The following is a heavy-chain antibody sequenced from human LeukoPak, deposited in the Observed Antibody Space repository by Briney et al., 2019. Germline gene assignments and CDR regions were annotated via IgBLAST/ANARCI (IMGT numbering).Heavy chain of an antibody. Sequence: ESGPTLVKPTQTLTLTCTFSGFSLSTSRVGVGWIRQPPGKALEWLALIYWDDDKRYIPSLKSRLTITQDTSKNQVVLIMSNMDPVDTGTYYCAHRQIQGIMFVGGGFDPWGQGTLVTVSS. CDR3: AHRQIQGIMFVGGGFDP. J-gene: IGHJ5*02. CDR2: IYWDDDK. D-gene: IGHD3-16*01. CDR1: GFSLSTSRVG. V-gene: IGHV2-5*02.